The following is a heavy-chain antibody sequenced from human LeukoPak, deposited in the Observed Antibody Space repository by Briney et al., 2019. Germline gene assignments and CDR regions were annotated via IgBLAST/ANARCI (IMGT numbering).Heavy chain of an antibody. V-gene: IGHV3-74*01. J-gene: IGHJ4*02. CDR1: GFTFRSHW. CDR3: ARDCGYGFDH. Sequence: GGSLRLTCAASGFTFRSHWMHWVRQAPGKGLVWVSRINNDGRSTSYADSVKGRLTISRDNAKNTLYLQMNSLKAEDTAVYYCARDCGYGFDHWGQGTPVTVPS. CDR2: INNDGRST. D-gene: IGHD5-12*01.